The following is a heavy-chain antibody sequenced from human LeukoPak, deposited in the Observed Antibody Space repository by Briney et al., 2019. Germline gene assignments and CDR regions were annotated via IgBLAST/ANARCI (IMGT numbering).Heavy chain of an antibody. Sequence: GGSLRLTCTASGANVSGTLMDWVRQAPGMGLEWVSVIYDDDRTVYTDSVKGRFTISRDNSKNMVYLQMNSLRPEDSAVYYCTRDRAGTQRWVEFDLWGPGTLVTVSS. CDR2: IYDDDRT. J-gene: IGHJ5*02. D-gene: IGHD5-18*01. V-gene: IGHV3-53*05. CDR1: GANVSGTL. CDR3: TRDRAGTQRWVEFDL.